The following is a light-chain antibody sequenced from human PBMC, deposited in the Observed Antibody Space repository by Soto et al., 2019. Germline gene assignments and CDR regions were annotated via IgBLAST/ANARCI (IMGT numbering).Light chain of an antibody. CDR1: SSDVGGYKY. CDR3: SSYSGSNNVV. CDR2: EVT. Sequence: QSALTQPPSASGSPGQSVTISCTGTSSDVGGYKYVSWYQQHPGKAPKLMIYEVTKRPSGVPDRFSGSKSGNTASLTVSGLQAEVEADYYCSSYSGSNNVVFGGGTKLTVL. V-gene: IGLV2-8*01. J-gene: IGLJ2*01.